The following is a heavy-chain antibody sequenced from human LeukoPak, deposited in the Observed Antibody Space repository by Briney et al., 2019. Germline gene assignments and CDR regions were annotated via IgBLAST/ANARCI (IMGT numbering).Heavy chain of an antibody. CDR3: ARRRVVAATIHWFDP. J-gene: IGHJ5*02. Sequence: PSETLSLTCTVSGVSISSSNSYWGWIRQPPGKGLEWIGEINHSGSTNYNPSLKSRVTISVDTSKNQFSLKLSSVTAADTAVYYCARRRVVAATIHWFDPWGQGTLVTVSS. CDR1: GVSISSSNSY. V-gene: IGHV4-39*07. D-gene: IGHD2-15*01. CDR2: INHSGST.